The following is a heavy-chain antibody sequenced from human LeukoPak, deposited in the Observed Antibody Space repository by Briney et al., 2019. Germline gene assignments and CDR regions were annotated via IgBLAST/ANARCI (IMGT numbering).Heavy chain of an antibody. Sequence: PGGSLRLSCAASGFTFSSYWMTWVRQAPGKGLEWVANINKDGSEKNYVDSVKDRFTTSRDNAKNSLYLHMNSLRAEDTAMYYCARPYYYSSGSHPFWGQGTLVTVSS. CDR2: INKDGSEK. CDR1: GFTFSSYW. J-gene: IGHJ4*02. V-gene: IGHV3-7*01. D-gene: IGHD3-10*01. CDR3: ARPYYYSSGSHPF.